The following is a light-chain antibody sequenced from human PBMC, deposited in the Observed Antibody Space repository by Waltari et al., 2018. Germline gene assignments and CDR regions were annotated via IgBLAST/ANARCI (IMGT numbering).Light chain of an antibody. CDR3: QQSYSTT. J-gene: IGKJ2*01. CDR2: LGS. CDR1: QSLLHSNGYNY. V-gene: IGKV2-28*01. Sequence: DIVMTQSPLSLPVTPGEPASISCRSSQSLLHSNGYNYLDWYLQKPGQSPQLLIYLGSNRASGVPDRFSGSGSGTDFTLTISSLQPEDFATYYCQQSYSTTFGQGTKLEIK.